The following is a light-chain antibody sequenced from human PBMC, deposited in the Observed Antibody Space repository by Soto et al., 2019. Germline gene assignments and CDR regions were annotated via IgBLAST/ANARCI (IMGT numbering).Light chain of an antibody. CDR3: QQRSNWLT. V-gene: IGKV3-11*01. J-gene: IGKJ4*01. CDR1: QSVSSY. Sequence: ETVLTQSPATLSLSPGERATLSCRASQSVSSYLDWYQQNHGQAPRLLIYDTSNRAAGILAKFCGSGSGTDFSLTISSLEDEDFAVYYCQQRSNWLTFGGGTKVEIK. CDR2: DTS.